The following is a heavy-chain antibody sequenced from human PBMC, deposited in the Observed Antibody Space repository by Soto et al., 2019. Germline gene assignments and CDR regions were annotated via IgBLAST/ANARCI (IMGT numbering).Heavy chain of an antibody. J-gene: IGHJ6*04. CDR1: GFSFSSYD. Sequence: EEQLVQSGGGLVQPGGSLRLSCAASGFSFSSYDLFWVRQAPGKGREYVSAVSRNGINTYYANSVKGRFTISRDNSKNIMYLQMGTLRAEDMAVYYCAITYYDFDVWGKGTTVIVSS. CDR2: VSRNGINT. V-gene: IGHV3-64*01. CDR3: AITYYDFDV. D-gene: IGHD3-3*01.